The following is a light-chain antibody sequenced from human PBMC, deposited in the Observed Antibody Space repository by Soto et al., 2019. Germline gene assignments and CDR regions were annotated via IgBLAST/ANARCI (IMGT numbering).Light chain of an antibody. J-gene: IGKJ2*01. CDR2: SAS. CDR3: QQYGITPRT. V-gene: IGKV3-20*01. Sequence: EIVLTQSPGTLSLSPGERATLSCGASQSVTNNYLAWYQHKPGQAPRLLIHSASNRATGIPDRFSGSGSGTDFALTISRLEPEDFAVYYCQQYGITPRTFGQGTKLEIK. CDR1: QSVTNNY.